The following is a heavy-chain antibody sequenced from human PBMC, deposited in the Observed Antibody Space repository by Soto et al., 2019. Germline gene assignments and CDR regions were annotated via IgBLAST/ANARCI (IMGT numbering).Heavy chain of an antibody. CDR3: ARESGGATATLDYYYFYMDV. V-gene: IGHV1-2*02. CDR2: INPNGGAT. J-gene: IGHJ6*03. D-gene: IGHD5-12*01. Sequence: VPLAQSWAGGKKPWASVKGFCKASGGRFNDHHIPLVRKGPGQRVEWMGWINPNGGATKYAQKFQGRVTVTRDTSIRTVYMELSSLRSDDTAVYYCARESGGATATLDYYYFYMDVWGKGTTVTVSS. CDR1: GGRFNDHH.